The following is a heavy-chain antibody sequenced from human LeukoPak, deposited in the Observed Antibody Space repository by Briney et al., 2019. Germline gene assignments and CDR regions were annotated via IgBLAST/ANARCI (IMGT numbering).Heavy chain of an antibody. CDR3: ARDDIGTTDK. Sequence: GGSLRLSCAASGFTFSIYWMSWVRQAPGKGLEWVAHIKHDGSEKDYVDSVKGRFTISRDNAKNSLYLQMNSLRAEDTAVYYCARDDIGTTDKWGQGTLVTVSS. V-gene: IGHV3-7*01. CDR2: IKHDGSEK. J-gene: IGHJ4*02. D-gene: IGHD1-7*01. CDR1: GFTFSIYW.